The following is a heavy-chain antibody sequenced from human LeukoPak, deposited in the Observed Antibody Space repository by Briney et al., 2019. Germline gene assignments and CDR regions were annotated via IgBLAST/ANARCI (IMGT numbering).Heavy chain of an antibody. CDR3: ANEEVPNDY. CDR1: GFPFSSHA. CDR2: ISISADMT. J-gene: IGHJ4*02. Sequence: GGSLRLSCEVSGFPFSSHAMSWVRQAPGRGLEWVSGISISADMTYYADSVQGRFIISRDNPKNTVYLQMDSLRVEDTAVYYCANEEVPNDYWGQGTLVTVSS. D-gene: IGHD4/OR15-4a*01. V-gene: IGHV3-23*01.